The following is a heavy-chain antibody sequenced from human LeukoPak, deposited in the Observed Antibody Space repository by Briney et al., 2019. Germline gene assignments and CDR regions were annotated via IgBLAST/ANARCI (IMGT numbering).Heavy chain of an antibody. V-gene: IGHV3-13*01. CDR2: IGTAGDT. Sequence: PGGSLRLSCAASGFTFSDYSMNWVRQATGKGLEWVSAIGTAGDTYYPGSVKGRFTISRENAKNSLYLQMNSLRAGDTAVYYCARAPPAAGHFDYWGQGTLVTVSS. D-gene: IGHD6-13*01. CDR1: GFTFSDYS. CDR3: ARAPPAAGHFDY. J-gene: IGHJ4*02.